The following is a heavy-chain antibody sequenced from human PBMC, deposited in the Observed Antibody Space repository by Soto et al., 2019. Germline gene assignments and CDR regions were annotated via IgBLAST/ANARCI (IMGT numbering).Heavy chain of an antibody. CDR2: ISYDGSNK. CDR1: GFTFSSYG. V-gene: IGHV3-30*18. Sequence: QVQLVESGGGVVQPGRSLRLSCAASGFTFSSYGMHWVRQAPGKGLERVAVISYDGSNKYYADSVKGRFTISRDNSKNTLYLQMNSLRAEDTAVYYCAKHGSSSSGARGVNWFDPWGQGTLVTVSS. J-gene: IGHJ5*02. CDR3: AKHGSSSSGARGVNWFDP. D-gene: IGHD6-6*01.